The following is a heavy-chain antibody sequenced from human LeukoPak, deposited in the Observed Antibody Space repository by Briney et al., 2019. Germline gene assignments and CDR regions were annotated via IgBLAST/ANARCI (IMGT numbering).Heavy chain of an antibody. CDR1: GGSISSYY. CDR2: IYYSGST. V-gene: IGHV4-59*01. J-gene: IGHJ4*02. D-gene: IGHD6-13*01. Sequence: PSETLSLTCTVSGGSISSYYWSWIRQPPGKGLEWIGYIYYSGSTNYNPSLKSRVTISVDTSKNQFSLKLSSVTAAGTAVYYCARGLIMAVAGRGEFHYWGQGTLVTVSS. CDR3: ARGLIMAVAGRGEFHY.